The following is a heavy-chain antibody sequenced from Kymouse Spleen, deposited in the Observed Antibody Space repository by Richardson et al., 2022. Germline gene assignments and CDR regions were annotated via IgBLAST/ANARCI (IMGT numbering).Heavy chain of an antibody. J-gene: IGHJ4*02. V-gene: IGHV4-39*01. D-gene: IGHD6-19*01. CDR2: IYYSGST. CDR3: ARHLLAVAPFDY. CDR1: GGSISSSSYY. Sequence: QLQLQESGPGLVKPSETLSLTCTVSGGSISSSSYYWGWIRQPPGKGLEWIGSIYYSGSTYYNPSLKSRVTISVDTSKNQFSLKLSSVTAADTAVYYCARHLLAVAPFDYWGQGTLVTVSS.